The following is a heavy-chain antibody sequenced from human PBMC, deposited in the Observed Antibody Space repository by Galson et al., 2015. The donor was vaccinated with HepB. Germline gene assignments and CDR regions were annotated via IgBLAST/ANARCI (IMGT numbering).Heavy chain of an antibody. CDR3: AKDRGLVPGTHYYDSSGSFDY. CDR2: ISASGTYI. V-gene: IGHV3-21*01. J-gene: IGHJ4*02. CDR1: GFTLGSYS. D-gene: IGHD3-22*01. Sequence: SLRLSCAAPGFTLGSYSMNWVRQAPGKGLEWVSSISASGTYIYYADSLKGRFTISRDNAKNSLYLQMNSLRAEDTAVYYCAKDRGLVPGTHYYDSSGSFDYWGQGTLVTVSS.